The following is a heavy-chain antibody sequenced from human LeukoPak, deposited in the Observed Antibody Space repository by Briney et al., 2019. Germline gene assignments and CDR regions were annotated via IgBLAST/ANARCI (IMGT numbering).Heavy chain of an antibody. J-gene: IGHJ4*02. Sequence: TSQTLSLTCAISGDSVSSNNGAWNWIRQSPSRGLEWLGRTYYRSKWYNDYAESMKGRITISPDTSKNQFSLQLNSVTPEDTAVYYCARDVETSGWYTFDYWGQGTLVTVSS. CDR1: GDSVSSNNGA. D-gene: IGHD6-19*01. CDR3: ARDVETSGWYTFDY. CDR2: TYYRSKWYN. V-gene: IGHV6-1*01.